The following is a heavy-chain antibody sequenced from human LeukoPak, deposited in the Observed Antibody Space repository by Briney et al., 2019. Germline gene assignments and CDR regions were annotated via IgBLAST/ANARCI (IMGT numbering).Heavy chain of an antibody. CDR1: GFTFSSYS. Sequence: GGSLRLSCAASGFTFSSYSMNWVRQAPGKGLEWVSYISSSSSTIYYADSVKGRFTISRDNVKNSLYLQMNSLRAEDTAVYYCARDRSSWGDFYGMDVWGQGTTVTVSS. CDR3: ARDRSSWGDFYGMDV. CDR2: ISSSSSTI. D-gene: IGHD6-13*01. V-gene: IGHV3-48*04. J-gene: IGHJ6*02.